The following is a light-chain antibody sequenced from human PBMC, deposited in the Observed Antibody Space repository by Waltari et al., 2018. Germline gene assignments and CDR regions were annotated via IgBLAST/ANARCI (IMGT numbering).Light chain of an antibody. CDR3: QKYGTLPAT. J-gene: IGKJ1*01. CDR2: DAS. Sequence: EIVLTQSPDTLSLSPGERATLSCRASQSVSKYLAWYQQKPGQAPRLLIYDASIRATGIPDRFSGSGWGTDFSLTISSLEPEDFAVYYCQKYGTLPATFGQGTKVQ. V-gene: IGKV3-20*01. CDR1: QSVSKY.